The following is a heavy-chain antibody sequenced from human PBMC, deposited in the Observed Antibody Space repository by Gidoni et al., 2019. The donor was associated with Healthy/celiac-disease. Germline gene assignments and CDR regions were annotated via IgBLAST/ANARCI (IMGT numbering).Heavy chain of an antibody. Sequence: QVQLVESGGGVVQPGRSLRLSCAASGFTFSTYGMHWVRQAPGKGLEWVAVISYDGSNKYYADSVKGRFTISRDNSKNTLYLQMNSLRAEDTAVYYCAKDLAAATPLGHYYYGMDVWGQGTTVTVSS. J-gene: IGHJ6*02. CDR3: AKDLAAATPLGHYYYGMDV. CDR2: ISYDGSNK. CDR1: GFTFSTYG. D-gene: IGHD6-13*01. V-gene: IGHV3-30*18.